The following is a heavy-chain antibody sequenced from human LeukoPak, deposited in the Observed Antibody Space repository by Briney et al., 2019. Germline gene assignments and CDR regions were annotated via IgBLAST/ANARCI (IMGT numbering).Heavy chain of an antibody. CDR2: MSGSGGSGT. CDR1: GFTFSTFA. Sequence: GGSLRLSCAASGFTFSTFAMSWVRQAPGKGLERVSVMSGSGGSGTYYADSVEGRFTISRDNSKNTLFLEMNSRRAEDTALYYCAKGYYGGSATHFDSWGQGIVVTVSS. D-gene: IGHD4-23*01. J-gene: IGHJ4*02. CDR3: AKGYYGGSATHFDS. V-gene: IGHV3-23*01.